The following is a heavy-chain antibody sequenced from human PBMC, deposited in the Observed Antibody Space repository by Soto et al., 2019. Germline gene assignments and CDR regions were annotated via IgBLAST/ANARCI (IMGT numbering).Heavy chain of an antibody. V-gene: IGHV1-18*01. Sequence: QVQLVQSGAEVKKPGASVKVSCKTSGFTFTNYYINWVRQAPGQGLEVMGWISAYSGNTNYAQNLQGSVIMTTVTSASTAYLELRSLRSDDTAVYFCARGDTYYVNWYFDYWGQGTLVTVSS. CDR3: ARGDTYYVNWYFDY. CDR2: ISAYSGNT. D-gene: IGHD1-1*01. J-gene: IGHJ4*02. CDR1: GFTFTNYY.